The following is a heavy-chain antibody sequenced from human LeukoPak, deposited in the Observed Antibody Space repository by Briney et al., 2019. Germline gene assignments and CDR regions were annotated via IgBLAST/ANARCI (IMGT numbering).Heavy chain of an antibody. CDR1: GFTFSSYA. CDR2: IDTSGFTT. Sequence: GGSLRLSCAASGFTFSSYAMSWVRQAPGNGLEWVSVIDTSGFTTYYADSVKGRFTISRDNSKSTLYLQMNSLRAEDTAVYYCAKHYGDYRSFDYWGQGTLVTVSS. CDR3: AKHYGDYRSFDY. D-gene: IGHD4-17*01. V-gene: IGHV3-23*01. J-gene: IGHJ4*02.